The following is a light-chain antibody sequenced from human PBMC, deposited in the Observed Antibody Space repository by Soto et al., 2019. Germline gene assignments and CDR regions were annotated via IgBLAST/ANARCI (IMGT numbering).Light chain of an antibody. CDR2: SAS. CDR1: QSVSSGY. CDR3: HQRNK. J-gene: IGKJ5*01. Sequence: EIVLTQSPGTLSLSPGEGATLSCRASQSVSSGYLAWYQQKPGQTPRLLIYSASSRATGIPDRFSGSGSGTDFTLTISSLEPEDFAVYFCHQRNKFGQGTRLEIK. V-gene: IGKV3D-20*02.